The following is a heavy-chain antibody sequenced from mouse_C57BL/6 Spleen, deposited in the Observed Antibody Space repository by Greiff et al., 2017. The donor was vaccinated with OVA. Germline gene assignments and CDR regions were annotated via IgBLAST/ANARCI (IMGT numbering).Heavy chain of an antibody. J-gene: IGHJ4*01. CDR3: ARRDYGDYAMDY. CDR2: IYPGDGDT. D-gene: IGHD1-1*01. CDR1: GYAFSSYW. V-gene: IGHV1-80*01. Sequence: VKLQESGAELVKPGASVKISCKASGYAFSSYWMNWVKQRPGKGLEWIGQIYPGDGDTNYHGKLKGKATLTADKSYSKAYMQLSILTAEDSAVYFCARRDYGDYAMDYWGQGTSVTVSS.